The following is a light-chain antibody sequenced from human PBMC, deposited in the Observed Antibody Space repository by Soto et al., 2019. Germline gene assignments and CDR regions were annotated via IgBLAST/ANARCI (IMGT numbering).Light chain of an antibody. V-gene: IGLV3-25*02. CDR2: KDS. CDR1: ELSKQY. J-gene: IGLJ1*01. Sequence: YELTQTPSLSVSPGQTARITCSGDELSKQYVYWYQQKPGQAPVLVIYKDSERASGIPERFSASSSGTTVTLTISGVRAEDEADYYCQSSDDTGNYYLFGTGTKVTVL. CDR3: QSSDDTGNYYL.